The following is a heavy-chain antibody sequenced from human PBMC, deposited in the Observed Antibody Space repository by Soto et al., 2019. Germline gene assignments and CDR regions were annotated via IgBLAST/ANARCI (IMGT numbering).Heavy chain of an antibody. CDR2: ISPNSGGT. CDR1: GYSFTGYY. D-gene: IGHD3-9*01. Sequence: ASVKVSSKASGYSFTGYYIHWVRQAPGQGLEWMGWISPNSGGTNYAQKFQGRVTMTRDTSTSTAYMELSSLRSDDTAVYYCARDPLRYFDGPTPLRWFDLWGQGTLVTVSS. V-gene: IGHV1-2*02. J-gene: IGHJ5*02. CDR3: ARDPLRYFDGPTPLRWFDL.